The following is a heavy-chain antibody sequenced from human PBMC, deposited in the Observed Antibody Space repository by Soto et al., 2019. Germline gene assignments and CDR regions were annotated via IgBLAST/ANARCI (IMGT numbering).Heavy chain of an antibody. CDR1: GFTFSSYA. D-gene: IGHD2-21*02. Sequence: GGSLRLSCAASGFTFSSYAMSWVRQAPGKGLEWVSAISGSGGGTYYADSVKGRFTISRDNSKNTLYLQMSSLRAEDTAVYYCAKGLYCGGDCYSTVFDYWGKGTMVTVSS. CDR3: AKGLYCGGDCYSTVFDY. J-gene: IGHJ4*03. V-gene: IGHV3-23*01. CDR2: ISGSGGGT.